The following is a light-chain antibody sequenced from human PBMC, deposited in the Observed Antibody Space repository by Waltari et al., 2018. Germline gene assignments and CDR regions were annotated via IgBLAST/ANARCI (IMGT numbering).Light chain of an antibody. Sequence: QSVLAQPPSASGTPGQRVTISCSGSSSNIGSDPLNWYQQFPGTAPKLLIHSNDQRPSGVPDRFSGSKSGTSASLAISGLQSEDEADYYCAVWDVSLNGFYVFGTGTKVTVL. J-gene: IGLJ1*01. CDR2: SND. CDR1: SSNIGSDP. CDR3: AVWDVSLNGFYV. V-gene: IGLV1-44*01.